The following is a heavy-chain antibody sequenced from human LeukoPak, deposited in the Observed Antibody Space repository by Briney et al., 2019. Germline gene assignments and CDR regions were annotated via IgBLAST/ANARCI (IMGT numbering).Heavy chain of an antibody. Sequence: SETLSLTCTVSGGSISSGGYYWSWIRQHPGKGLEWIGYIYYSGSTYYNPSLKSRVTISVDTSKNQFSLKLSSVTAADTAVYYCARSRIQLWFRFDYWGQGILVTVSS. V-gene: IGHV4-31*03. D-gene: IGHD5-18*01. CDR3: ARSRIQLWFRFDY. CDR1: GGSISSGGYY. CDR2: IYYSGST. J-gene: IGHJ4*02.